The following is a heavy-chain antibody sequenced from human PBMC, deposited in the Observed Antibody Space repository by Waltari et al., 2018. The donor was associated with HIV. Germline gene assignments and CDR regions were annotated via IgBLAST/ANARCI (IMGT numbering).Heavy chain of an antibody. D-gene: IGHD6-6*01. CDR2: MRGSGGTT. CDR1: GLPFSNYA. J-gene: IGHJ1*01. Sequence: EVPLLEYGGGLVQPGGALRLSCSASGLPFSNYAMSWVRQAPGEGRGWCSYMRGSGGTTDYADAVKGRFTSPRDNSKNTGYLQMNSLRVGDTAVYDCAKEEYGRGSFGVSFQHWGQGTLVTVSS. V-gene: IGHV3-23*01. CDR3: AKEEYGRGSFGVSFQH.